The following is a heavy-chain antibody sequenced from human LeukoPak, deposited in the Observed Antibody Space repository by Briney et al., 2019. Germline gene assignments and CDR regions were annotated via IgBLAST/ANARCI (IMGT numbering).Heavy chain of an antibody. J-gene: IGHJ3*02. D-gene: IGHD3-10*01. CDR3: AKDLNWSLVWFGGDVAFDI. CDR1: GFTFSSYG. Sequence: TGGSLRLSCAASGFTFSSYGMHWVRQAPGKGLEWVAVISYDGSGKYYADSVKGRFTISRDNSKNTLYLQMNSLRAEDTAVYYCAKDLNWSLVWFGGDVAFDIWGQGTMVTVSS. CDR2: ISYDGSGK. V-gene: IGHV3-30*18.